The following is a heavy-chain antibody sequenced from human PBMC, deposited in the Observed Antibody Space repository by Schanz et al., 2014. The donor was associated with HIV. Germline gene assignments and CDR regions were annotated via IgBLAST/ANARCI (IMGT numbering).Heavy chain of an antibody. CDR1: GGTFSSYA. Sequence: QLPLAQSGAEVKKPGSSVKLSCKASGGTFSSYAISWVRQAPGQGLEWMGGIIPIFGTTNYAQKFQGRVTLTADKSTNTAYMELSRVHSEDTAIYYCATSTPYYYDPDARDIWGQGTMVIFSS. V-gene: IGHV1-69*06. J-gene: IGHJ3*02. D-gene: IGHD3-22*01. CDR2: IIPIFGTT. CDR3: ATSTPYYYDPDARDI.